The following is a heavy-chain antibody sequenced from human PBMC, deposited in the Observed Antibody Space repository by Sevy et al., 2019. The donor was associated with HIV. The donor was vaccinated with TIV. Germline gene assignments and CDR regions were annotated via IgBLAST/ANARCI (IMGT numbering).Heavy chain of an antibody. D-gene: IGHD3-22*01. CDR1: GFTFSSYG. J-gene: IGHJ4*02. CDR2: ISYDGSNK. Sequence: GGSLRLSCAASGFTFSSYGMHWVRQAPGKGLEWVAVISYDGSNKYYADSVKGRFTISRDNSKNTLYLQMNSLRADDTAVYYCAKDGFGTYYYDSSGYQFDYWGQGTLVTVSS. CDR3: AKDGFGTYYYDSSGYQFDY. V-gene: IGHV3-30*18.